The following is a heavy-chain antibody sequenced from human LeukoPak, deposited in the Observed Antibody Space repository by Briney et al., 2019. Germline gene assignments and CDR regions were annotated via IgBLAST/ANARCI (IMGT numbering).Heavy chain of an antibody. J-gene: IGHJ5*02. CDR2: ISSSSSYI. V-gene: IGHV3-21*01. CDR1: GFTFSSYS. D-gene: IGHD1-26*01. Sequence: GGSLRLSCAASGFTFSSYSMNWVRQAPGKGLEWVSSISSSSSYIYYADSVKGRFTISRDNAKSSLYLQMNSLRAEDTAVYYCARDLRRGSYYSDYNWFDPWGQGTLVTVSS. CDR3: ARDLRRGSYYSDYNWFDP.